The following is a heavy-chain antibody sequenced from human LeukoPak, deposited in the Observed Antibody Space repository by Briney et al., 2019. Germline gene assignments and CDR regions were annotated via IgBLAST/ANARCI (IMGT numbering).Heavy chain of an antibody. CDR2: VSWNGGSI. CDR1: GFTFKDYA. D-gene: IGHD6-6*01. J-gene: IGHJ5*02. V-gene: IGHV3-9*01. Sequence: GGSLRLSCAASGFTFKDYAMHWVRQAPGKGLEWVSRVSWNGGSIGYADSVKGRFTISRDNAKNSLYLQMNSLRTEDTALYYCATDMRGGSSSSPAWGQGTLVTVSS. CDR3: ATDMRGGSSSSPA.